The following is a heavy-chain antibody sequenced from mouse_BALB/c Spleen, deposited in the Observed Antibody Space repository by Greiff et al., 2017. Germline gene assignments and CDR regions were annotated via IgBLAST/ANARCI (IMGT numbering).Heavy chain of an antibody. Sequence: DVHLVESGGDLVKPGGSLKLSCAASGFTFSSYGMSWVRQTPDKRLEWVATISSGGSYTYYPDSVKGRFTISRDNAKNTLYLQMSSLKSEDTAMYYCARRDTTVPHFDYWGQGTTLTVSS. V-gene: IGHV5-6*01. J-gene: IGHJ2*01. CDR2: ISSGGSYT. D-gene: IGHD1-1*01. CDR1: GFTFSSYG. CDR3: ARRDTTVPHFDY.